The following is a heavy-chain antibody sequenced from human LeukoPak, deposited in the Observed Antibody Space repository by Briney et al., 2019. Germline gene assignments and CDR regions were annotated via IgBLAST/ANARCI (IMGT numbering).Heavy chain of an antibody. J-gene: IGHJ4*02. Sequence: GGSLRLSCAASGFTFSSYWMSWVRQAPGKGLEWVANIKLYGSEKYSVASMNDHFTISRDNAKNSLYLQMNTLRAEDTAVYYCATDNMWYGGIAAAGTDYWGQGTLVTVSS. CDR1: GFTFSSYW. CDR3: ATDNMWYGGIAAAGTDY. D-gene: IGHD6-13*01. V-gene: IGHV3-7*01. CDR2: IKLYGSEK.